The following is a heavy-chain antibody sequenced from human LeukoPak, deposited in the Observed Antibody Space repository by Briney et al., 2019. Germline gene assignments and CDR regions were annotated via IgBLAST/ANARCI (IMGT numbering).Heavy chain of an antibody. D-gene: IGHD4-17*01. CDR1: GFTFSNYN. J-gene: IGHJ4*02. CDR3: ARDLYGDYSFDY. CDR2: ISSGSSYI. Sequence: PGGSLRLSCAASGFTFSNYNMTWVRQAPGKGLEWVSSISSGSSYIYYADSVKGRFTISRDNAKNSLYLQMNSLRAEDTAMYYCARDLYGDYSFDYWGQGTLVTVSS. V-gene: IGHV3-21*01.